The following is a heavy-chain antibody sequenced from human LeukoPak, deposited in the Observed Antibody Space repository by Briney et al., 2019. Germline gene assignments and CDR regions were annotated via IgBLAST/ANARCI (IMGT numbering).Heavy chain of an antibody. CDR3: ARDGYSSGWYQVEHFDY. CDR1: GFTFSTYW. D-gene: IGHD6-19*01. J-gene: IGHJ4*02. CDR2: IKQDGSEE. V-gene: IGHV3-7*01. Sequence: PGGSLRLSCAASGFTFSTYWMTWVRQAPGKGLEWVANIKQDGSEEYYVDSVKGRFTISRDNAKNSLYLQMHNLRAEDTAVYYCARDGYSSGWYQVEHFDYWGQGTLVTVSS.